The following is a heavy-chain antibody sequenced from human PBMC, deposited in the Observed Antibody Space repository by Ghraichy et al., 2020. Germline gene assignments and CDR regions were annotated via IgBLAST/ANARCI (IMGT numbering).Heavy chain of an antibody. V-gene: IGHV6-1*01. Sequence: SETLSLTCAISGDSVSSNRAGWNWIRQSPSRGLEWLGRTYYRSKWNNDFALSVKSRITIKPDTSKNHFSLQLNSVTPEDTAVYYCARDRESYSGSGSSFDYWGQGTRVTVSS. CDR3: ARDRESYSGSGSSFDY. CDR2: TYYRSKWNN. D-gene: IGHD3-10*01. J-gene: IGHJ4*02. CDR1: GDSVSSNRAG.